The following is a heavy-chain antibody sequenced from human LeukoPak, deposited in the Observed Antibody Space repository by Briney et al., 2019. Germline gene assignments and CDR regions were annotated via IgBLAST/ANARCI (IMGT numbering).Heavy chain of an antibody. CDR3: ARDGGDCSSTSCEYYFDY. CDR2: INPNSGGT. J-gene: IGHJ4*02. D-gene: IGHD2-2*01. CDR1: GYTFTGYY. Sequence: ASVKVSCKASGYTFTGYYMHWVRQAPGQGLEWMGWINPNSGGTNYAQKFQGRVTMTRDTSISTAYMELSRLRSDDTAVYYCARDGGDCSSTSCEYYFDYWGQGTLVTVSS. V-gene: IGHV1-2*02.